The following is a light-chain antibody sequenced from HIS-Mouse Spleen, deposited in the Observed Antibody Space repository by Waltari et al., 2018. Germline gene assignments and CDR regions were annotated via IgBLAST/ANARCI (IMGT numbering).Light chain of an antibody. CDR3: QQYYSTPYT. CDR2: WAS. CDR1: QSVLYSSNNKNY. Sequence: DIVMTQSPDSLAVSLGERATINCQSSQSVLYSSNNKNYLAWYQQKPGPPPKLLIYWASTRESGVPDRFSGSGSGTDFTLTISSLQAEDAAVYYCQQYYSTPYTFGQGTKLEIK. V-gene: IGKV4-1*01. J-gene: IGKJ2*01.